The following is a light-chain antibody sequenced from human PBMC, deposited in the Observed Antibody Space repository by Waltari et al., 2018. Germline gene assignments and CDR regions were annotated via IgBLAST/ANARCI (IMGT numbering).Light chain of an antibody. CDR2: TDN. Sequence: QSVLTQPSSASGTPGQRVTISCSGSSSNIGSNYVYRYQRLPGPAPKLLIHTDNQRPSGVPDRFSASKSGASASLAISGLRSDDEADYYCAAWDDSLTGRVFGGGTKLTVL. CDR1: SSNIGSNY. J-gene: IGLJ3*02. V-gene: IGLV1-47*01. CDR3: AAWDDSLTGRV.